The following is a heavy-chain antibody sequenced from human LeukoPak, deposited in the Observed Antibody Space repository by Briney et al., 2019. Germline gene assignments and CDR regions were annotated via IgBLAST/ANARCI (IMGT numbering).Heavy chain of an antibody. V-gene: IGHV1-2*04. CDR1: GYTFTGYY. J-gene: IGHJ6*02. Sequence: GASVKVSCKASGYTFTGYYMHWVRQASGQGLEWMGWINPISGGTNYAQKFQGWVTMTRDTSISTAYMELSSLRSEDTAVYYCARGGYGSGSPGNYYYYGMDVWGQGTTVTVSS. CDR3: ARGGYGSGSPGNYYYYGMDV. D-gene: IGHD3-10*01. CDR2: INPISGGT.